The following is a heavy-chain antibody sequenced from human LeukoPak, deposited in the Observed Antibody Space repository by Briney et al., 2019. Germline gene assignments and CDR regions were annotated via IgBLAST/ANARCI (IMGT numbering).Heavy chain of an antibody. V-gene: IGHV4-34*01. D-gene: IGHD6-13*01. CDR1: DGSFSGYY. Sequence: SETLSLTCAVYDGSFSGYYWSWIRQPPGKGLEWIGEINHSGSTNYNPSLKSRVTISLDTSKNQFSLKLSSVTAADTAVYYCARESLYSSHYFDYWGQGTLVTVSS. CDR3: ARESLYSSHYFDY. CDR2: INHSGST. J-gene: IGHJ4*02.